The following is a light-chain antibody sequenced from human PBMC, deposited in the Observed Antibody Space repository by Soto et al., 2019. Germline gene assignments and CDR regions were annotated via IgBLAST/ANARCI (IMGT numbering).Light chain of an antibody. CDR2: WAS. J-gene: IGKJ1*01. V-gene: IGKV4-1*01. CDR3: QQDYSIPLT. Sequence: DIVMTQSPDSLAVSLGERATINCKSSQSVLYRSTNKNYLAWYQQKPGQPPKLLIYWASTRESGVPDRFSGSGSGTDFNLTISSLQAEDVAVYYCQQDYSIPLTFGQGTKVEIK. CDR1: QSVLYRSTNKNY.